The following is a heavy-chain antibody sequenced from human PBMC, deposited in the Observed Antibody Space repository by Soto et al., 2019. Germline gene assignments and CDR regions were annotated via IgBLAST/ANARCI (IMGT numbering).Heavy chain of an antibody. CDR1: GFTFSSYS. CDR2: ISSSSSYI. Sequence: EVQLVESGGGLVKPGGSLRLSCAASGFTFSSYSMNWVRQAPGKGLEWVSSISSSSSYIYYADSVKGRFTISRDNAKNSLYLQMNSLRAEDTAVYYCAIDVYSSARYFDYWGQGTLVTVSS. V-gene: IGHV3-21*01. J-gene: IGHJ4*02. CDR3: AIDVYSSARYFDY. D-gene: IGHD6-25*01.